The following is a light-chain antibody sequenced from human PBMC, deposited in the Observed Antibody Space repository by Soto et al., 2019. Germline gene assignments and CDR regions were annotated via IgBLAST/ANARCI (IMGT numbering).Light chain of an antibody. CDR3: QQYGGSPRT. J-gene: IGKJ1*01. CDR1: QSISRS. CDR2: GAS. V-gene: IGKV3-20*01. Sequence: EIVLTQSPAILSVSPGERATLSCRASQSISRSLAWYQQKPGQAPRLLIYGASTRATGIPARFSGSGSGTDFTLTITRLEPEDFAVYYCQQYGGSPRTFGQGTKVDI.